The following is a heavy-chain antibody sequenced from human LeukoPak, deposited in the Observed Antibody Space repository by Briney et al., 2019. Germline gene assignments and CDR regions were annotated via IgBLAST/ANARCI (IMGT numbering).Heavy chain of an antibody. J-gene: IGHJ4*02. D-gene: IGHD2-2*01. V-gene: IGHV1-69*06. CDR3: ARGLGPAAIFKLEDTYYFDY. CDR1: GGTFSSYA. CDR2: IIPIFGTA. Sequence: GSSVKVSCKASGGTFSSYAISWVRHAPGQGLEWMGRIIPIFGTANYAQKFQGRVTITADKSTSTAYMELSSLRSEDTAVYYCARGLGPAAIFKLEDTYYFDYWGQGTLVTVSS.